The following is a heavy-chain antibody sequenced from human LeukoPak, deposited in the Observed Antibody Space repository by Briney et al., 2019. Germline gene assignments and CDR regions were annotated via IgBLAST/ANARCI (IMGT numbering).Heavy chain of an antibody. V-gene: IGHV3-7*01. CDR3: ARLKSSSSYFDL. CDR2: IKPDGSDK. D-gene: IGHD6-13*01. CDR1: GFTFSNNW. Sequence: GGSLGLSCVASGFTFSNNWMSWVRQAPGKGLEWVANIKPDGSDKYYVDSVKGRFTISRDNAKNSLYLQMNSLRVEDTAVYYCARLKSSSSYFDLWGQGTLVTVSS. J-gene: IGHJ4*02.